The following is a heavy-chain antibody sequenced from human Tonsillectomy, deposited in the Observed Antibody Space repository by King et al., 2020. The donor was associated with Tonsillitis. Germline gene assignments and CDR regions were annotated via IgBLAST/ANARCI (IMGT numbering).Heavy chain of an antibody. CDR3: ADIVATPGLLGGSRYYMDV. D-gene: IGHD5-12*01. CDR1: GGSISSSSYY. J-gene: IGHJ6*03. V-gene: IGHV4-39*01. CDR2: IYYSGST. Sequence: LQLQESGPGLVKPSETLSLTCTVSGGSISSSSYYWGWIRQPPGKGLEWIGSIYYSGSTYYNPSLKSRVTISVDTSKNQFSLKLSPVTAADTAVYYCADIVATPGLLGGSRYYMDVRGKGTTVAVSS.